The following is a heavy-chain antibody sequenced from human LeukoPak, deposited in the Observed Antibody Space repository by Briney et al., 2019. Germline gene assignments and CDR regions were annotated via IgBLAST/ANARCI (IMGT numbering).Heavy chain of an antibody. CDR1: GFTFSSYA. CDR3: PKQSYASGWNPFDY. Sequence: GGSLRLSCAASGFTFSSYAMSWVRQAPGKGLEWASTVSGGGVTTYYADSAKGRFTISRDNSKNTLYLQMNSLTAEDTAVYYCPKQSYASGWNPFDYWGQGILVTVSS. CDR2: VSGGGVTT. J-gene: IGHJ4*02. V-gene: IGHV3-23*01. D-gene: IGHD6-19*01.